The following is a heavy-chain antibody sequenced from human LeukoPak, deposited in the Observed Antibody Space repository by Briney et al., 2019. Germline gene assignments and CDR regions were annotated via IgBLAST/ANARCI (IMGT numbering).Heavy chain of an antibody. CDR3: AREGDYYDSSGYSANFDY. J-gene: IGHJ4*02. V-gene: IGHV4-30-4*07. Sequence: PSETLSLTCAVSGGSISSGGYSWSWIRQPPGKGLEWIGYSYYSGSTYYNPSLKSRVTISVDTSKNQFSLKLSSVTAADTAVYYCAREGDYYDSSGYSANFDYWAREPWSPSPQ. CDR1: GGSISSGGYS. CDR2: SYYSGST. D-gene: IGHD3-22*01.